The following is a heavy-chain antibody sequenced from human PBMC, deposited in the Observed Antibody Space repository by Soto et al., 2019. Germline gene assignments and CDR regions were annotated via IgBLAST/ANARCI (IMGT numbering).Heavy chain of an antibody. D-gene: IGHD3-3*01. CDR1: GGTFSSYA. Sequence: GASVKVSCKASGGTFSSYAISWVRQAPGQGLEWMGGIIPIFGTANYAQKFQGRVTITADKSTSTAYMELSSLRSEGTAVYYCARGDVSGGIFGVVIYNYYYYGMDVWGQGTTVTVSS. CDR2: IIPIFGTA. J-gene: IGHJ6*02. V-gene: IGHV1-69*06. CDR3: ARGDVSGGIFGVVIYNYYYYGMDV.